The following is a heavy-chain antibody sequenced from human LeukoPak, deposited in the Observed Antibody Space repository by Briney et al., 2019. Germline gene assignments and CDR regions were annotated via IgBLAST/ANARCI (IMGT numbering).Heavy chain of an antibody. CDR1: VFTFSNAW. D-gene: IGHD3-3*01. V-gene: IGHV3-15*01. CDR2: IKSKTDGGTA. CDR3: TNSYYDFWSGYYLPHY. Sequence: GGSLRLSCTTSVFTFSNAWMSWVRQAPGKGLEWVGRIKSKTDGGTADYAAPVKGRFTISRDDSKDTLYLLMNSLKTEDTAVYYCTNSYYDFWSGYYLPHYWGQGTLVTVSS. J-gene: IGHJ4*02.